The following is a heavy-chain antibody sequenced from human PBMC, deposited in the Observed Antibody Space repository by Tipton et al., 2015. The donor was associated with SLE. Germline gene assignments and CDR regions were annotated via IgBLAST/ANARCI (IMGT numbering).Heavy chain of an antibody. CDR3: ARTYYYDSSGYPLPADAFDI. Sequence: TLSLTCTVSGGSISSSSYYWGWIRQPPGKGLEWIGSIYYSGSTYYNPSLKSRVTISVDTYKNQFSLKLSSVTAADTAVYYCARTYYYDSSGYPLPADAFDIWGQGTMVTVSS. CDR1: GGSISSSSYY. CDR2: IYYSGST. V-gene: IGHV4-39*01. J-gene: IGHJ3*02. D-gene: IGHD3-22*01.